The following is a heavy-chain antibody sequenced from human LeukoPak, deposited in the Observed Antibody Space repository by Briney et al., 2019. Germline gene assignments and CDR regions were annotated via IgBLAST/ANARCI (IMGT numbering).Heavy chain of an antibody. CDR1: GFTFSNYG. Sequence: GRSLRLSCAASGFTFSNYGMHWVRQAPGKGLEWVAVIWHDGSDKYYGDSVKGRFTISRDNSKNTLYLQLNSLRAEDTALYYCARGGTYYDSSWGAFDIWGQGTMVTVSS. CDR3: ARGGTYYDSSWGAFDI. D-gene: IGHD3-22*01. V-gene: IGHV3-33*01. J-gene: IGHJ3*02. CDR2: IWHDGSDK.